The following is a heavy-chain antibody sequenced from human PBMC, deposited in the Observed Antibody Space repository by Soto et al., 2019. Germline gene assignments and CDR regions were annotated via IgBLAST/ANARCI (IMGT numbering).Heavy chain of an antibody. V-gene: IGHV1-18*01. CDR2: IGAHNGDT. J-gene: IGHJ5*02. CDR1: GYTFNTYG. D-gene: IGHD3-3*01. CDR3: ARDWRGAEGFDP. Sequence: QVKWVQSGPEVKKPGASVKISCKASGYTFNTYGLPWVRQAPGQGLEWVGWIGAHNGDTNYVQKFQGRVTMTTETSTTTSYMELRNLTSDDTAVYFCARDWRGAEGFDPWGQGTLVTVSS.